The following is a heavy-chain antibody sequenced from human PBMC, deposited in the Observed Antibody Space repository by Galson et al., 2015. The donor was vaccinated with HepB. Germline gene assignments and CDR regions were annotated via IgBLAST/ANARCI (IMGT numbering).Heavy chain of an antibody. CDR1: GYTFTSNG. CDR3: ARGGLVVPAAMSGGAFDI. CDR2: ISPNNGNT. Sequence: SVKVSCKASGYTFTSNGITWVRQAPGQGLEWMGWISPNNGNTNYAQKLRGRVTMTTDTSTSTAYMELSSLRSEDTAVYYCARGGLVVPAAMSGGAFDIWGQGTMVTVSS. J-gene: IGHJ3*02. V-gene: IGHV1-18*04. D-gene: IGHD2-2*01.